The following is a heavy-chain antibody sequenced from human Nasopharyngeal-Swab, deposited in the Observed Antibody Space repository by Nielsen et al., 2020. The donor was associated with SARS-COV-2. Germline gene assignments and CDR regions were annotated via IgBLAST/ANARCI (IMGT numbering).Heavy chain of an antibody. D-gene: IGHD4-11*01. V-gene: IGHV4-39*07. J-gene: IGHJ3*02. Sequence: WIRQPPGKGLEWIGSIYYSGSTYYNPSLKSRVTISVDTSKNQFSLKRSSVTAADTAVYYCARKDYKTSAFDIWGQGTMVTVS. CDR2: IYYSGST. CDR3: ARKDYKTSAFDI.